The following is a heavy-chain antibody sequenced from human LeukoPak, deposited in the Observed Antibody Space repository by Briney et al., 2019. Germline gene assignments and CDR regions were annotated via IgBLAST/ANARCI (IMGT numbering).Heavy chain of an antibody. D-gene: IGHD6-13*01. J-gene: IGHJ4*02. Sequence: GASVKVSCKASGGTFSSYAINWVRQGPGQGLEWMGGIIPIFGTANYAQKFQGRVTITADKSTSTTYMELSSLRSEDTAVYYCARGAAAGLVFDYWGQGTLVTVSS. V-gene: IGHV1-69*06. CDR2: IIPIFGTA. CDR1: GGTFSSYA. CDR3: ARGAAAGLVFDY.